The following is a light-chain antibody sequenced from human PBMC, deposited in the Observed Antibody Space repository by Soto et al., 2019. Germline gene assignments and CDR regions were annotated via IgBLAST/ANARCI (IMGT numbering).Light chain of an antibody. J-gene: IGKJ5*01. CDR2: DAS. CDR3: QQRSDWTLT. CDR1: QSVSRY. V-gene: IGKV3-11*01. Sequence: EILLTQVPATLSLSRGERATLSCGASQSVSRYLAWYQQKPGQPPRLLIYDASNRATGIPARLSGSGSGTDFTLTISSLHPEDFAVYYCQQRSDWTLTFGQGTRLEIK.